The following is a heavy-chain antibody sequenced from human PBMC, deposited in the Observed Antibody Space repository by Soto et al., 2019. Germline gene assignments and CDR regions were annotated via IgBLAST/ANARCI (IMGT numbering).Heavy chain of an antibody. CDR2: ISYDGSNK. D-gene: IGHD2-15*01. V-gene: IGHV3-30-3*01. J-gene: IGHJ4*02. CDR1: GFTFSSYA. CDR3: ARSNLDCSGGSCYSYYFDY. Sequence: QVQLVESGGGVVQPGRSLRLSCAASGFTFSSYAMHWVRQAPGKGLEWVAVISYDGSNKYYADSVKGRFTISRDNSKNTLYLQMNSLRAEDTAVYYCARSNLDCSGGSCYSYYFDYWGQGTLVTVSS.